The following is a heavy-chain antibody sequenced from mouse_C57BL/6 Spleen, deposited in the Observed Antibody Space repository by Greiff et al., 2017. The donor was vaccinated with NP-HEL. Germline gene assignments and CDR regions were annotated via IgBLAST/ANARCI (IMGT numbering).Heavy chain of an antibody. Sequence: VKVVESGAELARPGASVKLSCKASGYTFTSYGISWVKQRTGQGLEWIGEIYPRSGNTYYNEKFKGKATLTAGKSSSTAYMELRSLTSEDSAVYYCASSHYYGSFDYWGQGTTLTVSS. J-gene: IGHJ2*01. CDR3: ASSHYYGSFDY. D-gene: IGHD1-1*01. V-gene: IGHV1-81*01. CDR1: GYTFTSYG. CDR2: IYPRSGNT.